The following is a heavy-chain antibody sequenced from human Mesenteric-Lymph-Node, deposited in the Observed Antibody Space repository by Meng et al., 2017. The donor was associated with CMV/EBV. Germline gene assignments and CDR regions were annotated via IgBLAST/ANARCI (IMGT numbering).Heavy chain of an antibody. D-gene: IGHD2-8*02. CDR3: AKILSRPALYWYGMGV. CDR1: GFSVNNYA. Sequence: GGSLRLSCAASGFSVNNYALHWVRQAPGKGLEWVSGIGYLDGTTDYGDSVKGRFSISRDNSKSTLYLQMNSLRAEDTAVYYCAKILSRPALYWYGMGVWGQGTTVTVSS. CDR2: IGYLDGTT. J-gene: IGHJ6*02. V-gene: IGHV3-23*01.